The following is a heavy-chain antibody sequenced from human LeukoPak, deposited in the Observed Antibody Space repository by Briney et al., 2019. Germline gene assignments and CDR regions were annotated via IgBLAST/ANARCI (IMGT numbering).Heavy chain of an antibody. CDR1: GFTFDDYA. CDR2: ISWNSGSI. Sequence: PGGSLRLSCAASGFTFDDYAMHWVRQAPGKGLEWVSGISWNSGSIGYADSVKGRFTISRDNAKNSLYLQMNSLRAEDMALYYCAKGDSSSWFVHFDYWGQGTLVTVSS. V-gene: IGHV3-9*03. CDR3: AKGDSSSWFVHFDY. J-gene: IGHJ4*02. D-gene: IGHD6-13*01.